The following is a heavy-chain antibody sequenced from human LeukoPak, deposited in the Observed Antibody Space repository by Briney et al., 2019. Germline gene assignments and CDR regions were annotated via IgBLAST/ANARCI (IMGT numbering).Heavy chain of an antibody. CDR3: ARGADILTGYYYYGMDV. CDR2: INHSEST. J-gene: IGHJ6*04. V-gene: IGHV4-34*01. Sequence: PSETLSLTCAGYGGSFSGSYWSWFRQPPGKGLEWIGEINHSESTNYNLSLKSRVTISVDTSKNQFSLKLSSVTAADTAVYYCARGADILTGYYYYGMDVWGKGTTVTVSS. D-gene: IGHD3-9*01. CDR1: GGSFSGSY.